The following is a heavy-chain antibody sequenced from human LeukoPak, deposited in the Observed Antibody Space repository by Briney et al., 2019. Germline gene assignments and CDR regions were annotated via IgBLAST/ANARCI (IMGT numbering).Heavy chain of an antibody. Sequence: SETLSLTCTVSGGSVSSGSYYWSWIRQPPGKGLEWIGYIYYSGSTNYNPSFKSRVTISVDTSKNQFSLKLSSVTAADTAVYYCARGRITIFGVDYYYYYYGMDVWGQGTTVTVSS. CDR2: IYYSGST. D-gene: IGHD3-3*01. J-gene: IGHJ6*02. CDR1: GGSVSSGSYY. V-gene: IGHV4-61*01. CDR3: ARGRITIFGVDYYYYYYGMDV.